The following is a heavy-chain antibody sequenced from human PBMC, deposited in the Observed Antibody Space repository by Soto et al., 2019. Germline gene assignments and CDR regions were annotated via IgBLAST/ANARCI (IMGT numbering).Heavy chain of an antibody. CDR3: ERSDLLGGFDP. V-gene: IGHV3-30-3*01. CDR2: ISYDGSNK. D-gene: IGHD3-16*01. CDR1: GFTFSSYA. J-gene: IGHJ5*02. Sequence: PGGSLRLSCAASGFTFSSYAMHWVRQAPGKGLEWVAVISYDGSNKYYADSVKGRFTISRDNSKNTLYLQMNSLRAEDTAVYYCERSDLLGGFDPWGQGTLVTVSS.